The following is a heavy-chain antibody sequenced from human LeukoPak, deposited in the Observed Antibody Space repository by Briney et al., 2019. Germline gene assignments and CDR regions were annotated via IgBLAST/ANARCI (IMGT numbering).Heavy chain of an antibody. CDR3: AKDEQGALYYGMDV. Sequence: GGSLRLSCAASGFTFSSDAMSWGRQAPGEGLEWVSTISGSGGSTYYADSVKGRFTISRDNSKNTLYLQMNSLRAEDTAVYYCAKDEQGALYYGMDVWGKGTTVTVSS. J-gene: IGHJ6*04. CDR2: ISGSGGST. CDR1: GFTFSSDA. D-gene: IGHD1/OR15-1a*01. V-gene: IGHV3-23*01.